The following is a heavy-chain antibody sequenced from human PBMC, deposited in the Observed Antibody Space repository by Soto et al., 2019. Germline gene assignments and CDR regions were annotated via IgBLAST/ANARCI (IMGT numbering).Heavy chain of an antibody. J-gene: IGHJ3*02. CDR3: ARDPRVGPTCSRAFDI. V-gene: IGHV1-18*04. CDR2: ISAYNGNT. CDR1: GYTFTSYG. D-gene: IGHD1-26*01. Sequence: ASVKVTCKASGYTFTSYGISWVRQAPGQGLEWMGWISAYNGNTNYAQKLQGRVTMTTDTSTSTAYMELRSLRSDDTAVYYCARDPRVGPTCSRAFDIWGPGTMVTVS.